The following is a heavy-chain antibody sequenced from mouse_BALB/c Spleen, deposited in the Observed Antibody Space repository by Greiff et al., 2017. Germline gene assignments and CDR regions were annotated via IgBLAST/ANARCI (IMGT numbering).Heavy chain of an antibody. CDR3: GRSGAITTATIDYFDY. J-gene: IGHJ2*01. D-gene: IGHD1-2*01. V-gene: IGHV1-37*01. Sequence: VTLKVSGPELVKPGASVKISCKASGYSFTGYFMNWVKQSHGKSLEWIGRINPYNGDTFYNQKFKGKATLTVDKSSSTAHMELLSLTSEDSAVYYCGRSGAITTATIDYFDYWGQGTTLTVSS. CDR1: GYSFTGYF. CDR2: INPYNGDT.